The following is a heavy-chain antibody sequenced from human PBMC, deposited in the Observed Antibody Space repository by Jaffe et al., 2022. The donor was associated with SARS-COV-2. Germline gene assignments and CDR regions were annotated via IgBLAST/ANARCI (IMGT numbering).Heavy chain of an antibody. J-gene: IGHJ4*02. CDR2: ISGDGGST. Sequence: EVQLVESGGGVVQPGGSLRLSCAASGFTFDDYAMHWVRQAPGKGLEWVSLISGDGGSTYYADSVKGRFTISRDNSKNSLYLQMNSLRTEDTALYYCAKALRFLEWLLYPEFDYWGQGTLVTVSS. CDR1: GFTFDDYA. CDR3: AKALRFLEWLLYPEFDY. D-gene: IGHD3-3*01. V-gene: IGHV3-43*02.